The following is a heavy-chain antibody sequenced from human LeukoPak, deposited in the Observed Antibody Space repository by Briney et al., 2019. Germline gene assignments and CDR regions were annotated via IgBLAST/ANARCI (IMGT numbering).Heavy chain of an antibody. CDR3: ARAPGYSSGLMDV. J-gene: IGHJ6*02. V-gene: IGHV1-69*04. CDR1: GGTFSSYA. CDR2: IIPILGIA. D-gene: IGHD6-19*01. Sequence: GASVKVSCKASGGTFSSYAISWVRQAPGQGLEWMGRIIPILGIANYAQKFQGRVTITADKSTSTAYMELSGLRSEDSAVYYCARAPGYSSGLMDVWGQGTTVTVSS.